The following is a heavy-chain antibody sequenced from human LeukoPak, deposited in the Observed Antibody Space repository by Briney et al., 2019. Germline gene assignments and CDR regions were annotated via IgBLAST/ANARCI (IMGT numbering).Heavy chain of an antibody. D-gene: IGHD6-19*01. J-gene: IGHJ4*02. CDR2: INPSGGST. CDR3: ARFAVRRRITVAGQFGLDY. V-gene: IGHV1-46*01. CDR1: GYIFTSYN. Sequence: ASVKVSCKASGYIFTSYNIYWVRQAPGQGLEWMGIINPSGGSTKSAQKFPGRVTITTDTSTRTVYMELSGLRCQDTPVYYCARFAVRRRITVAGQFGLDYWGQGTLVSLSS.